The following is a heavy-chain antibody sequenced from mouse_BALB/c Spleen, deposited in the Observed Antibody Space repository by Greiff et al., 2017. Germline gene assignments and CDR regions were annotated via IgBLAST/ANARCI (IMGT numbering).Heavy chain of an antibody. Sequence: QVQLQQSGAELVKPGASVKLSCKTSGYTFTSYWIQWVKQRPGQGPGWIGEIFPGTGTTYYNEKFKGKATLTIDTSSSTAYMQLSSLTSEDSAVYFCARGGRYGAMDYWGQGTSVTVSS. CDR3: ARGGRYGAMDY. CDR2: IFPGTGTT. V-gene: IGHV1S132*01. CDR1: GYTFTSYW. D-gene: IGHD2-14*01. J-gene: IGHJ4*01.